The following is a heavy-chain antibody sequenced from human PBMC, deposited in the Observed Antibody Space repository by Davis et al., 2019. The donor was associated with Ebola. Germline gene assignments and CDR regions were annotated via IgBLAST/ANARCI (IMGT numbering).Heavy chain of an antibody. V-gene: IGHV3-11*03. J-gene: IGHJ4*02. Sequence: PGGSLRLSCAASGFTFSDNYMSWIRQAPGKGLEWISYISSSSHTNYADSVKGRFTISRDNAKNSLYLQMNSLRAEDTALYYCARINPTRLGDPVDYWGQGTLVTVSS. CDR2: ISSSSHT. CDR3: ARINPTRLGDPVDY. D-gene: IGHD4-17*01. CDR1: GFTFSDNY.